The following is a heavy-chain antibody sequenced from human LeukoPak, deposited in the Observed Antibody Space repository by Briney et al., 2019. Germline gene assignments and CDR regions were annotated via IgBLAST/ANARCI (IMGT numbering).Heavy chain of an antibody. CDR1: GFTFGDYW. CDR2: INGDERSR. V-gene: IGHV3-74*01. D-gene: IGHD1-7*01. CDR3: ARDRAERNWTYHTLFDS. Sequence: GGSLRLSCEVSGFTFGDYWTHWVRQPPGKGLVWVSRINGDERSRAYADSVKGRFTISRDNSKNTLYLQMNSLRVEDTGTYYCARDRAERNWTYHTLFDSWGQGTPVIVSS. J-gene: IGHJ4*02.